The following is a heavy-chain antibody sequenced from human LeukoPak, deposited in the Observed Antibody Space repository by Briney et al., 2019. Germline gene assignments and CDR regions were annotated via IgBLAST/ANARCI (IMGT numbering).Heavy chain of an antibody. CDR1: GFTFSDYY. V-gene: IGHV4-39*01. CDR2: IYYSGST. Sequence: LRLSCAASGFTFSDYYMDWVRQPPGKGLEWTGSIYYSGSTYYNPSLKSRVTISVDTSKNQFSLKVSSVTAADTAVYYCARHFAGSFNYVHYWGQGTLVTVSS. CDR3: ARHFAGSFNYVHY. J-gene: IGHJ4*02. D-gene: IGHD1-26*01.